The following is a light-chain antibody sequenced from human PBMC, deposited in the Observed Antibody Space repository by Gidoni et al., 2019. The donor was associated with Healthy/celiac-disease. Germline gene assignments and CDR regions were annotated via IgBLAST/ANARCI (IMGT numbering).Light chain of an antibody. J-gene: IGKJ4*01. V-gene: IGKV3-11*01. CDR3: QQRSNWHPLT. Sequence: EIVLTQSPATLSLSPGERATLSCRASQSVSSYLAWYQQKPGQDPRLLIYDASNRATGIPARFSGSGSGTDFTLTISSLEPEDFAVYYCQQRSNWHPLTFGGGTKVEIK. CDR2: DAS. CDR1: QSVSSY.